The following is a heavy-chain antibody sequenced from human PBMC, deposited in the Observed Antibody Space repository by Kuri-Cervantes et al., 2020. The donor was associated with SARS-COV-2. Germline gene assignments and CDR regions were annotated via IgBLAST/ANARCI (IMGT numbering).Heavy chain of an antibody. CDR2: MNPNSGNT. D-gene: IGHD2-2*01. V-gene: IGHV1-2*02. J-gene: IGHJ6*03. Sequence: ASVKVSCKASGYTFTSYDINWVRQATGQGLEWMGWMNPNSGNTNYAQKFQGRVTTTRDTSISTAYMELSRLRSDDTAVYYCARDGSPAATYMDVWGKGTTVTVSS. CDR1: GYTFTSYD. CDR3: ARDGSPAATYMDV.